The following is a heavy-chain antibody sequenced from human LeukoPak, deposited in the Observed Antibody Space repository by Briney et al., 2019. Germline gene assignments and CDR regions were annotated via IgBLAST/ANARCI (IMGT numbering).Heavy chain of an antibody. CDR1: GFMFSSNW. Sequence: GGSLRLSCAASGFMFSSNWMSWVRLAPGKGLEWVANIKEDGTETYYVDSVKGRFTISRDNAKNSLYLQMNSLRVEDTAVYYCAKEGRSLQTYWGQGTLVTVSS. CDR2: IKEDGTET. J-gene: IGHJ4*02. CDR3: AKEGRSLQTY. V-gene: IGHV3-7*03. D-gene: IGHD5-24*01.